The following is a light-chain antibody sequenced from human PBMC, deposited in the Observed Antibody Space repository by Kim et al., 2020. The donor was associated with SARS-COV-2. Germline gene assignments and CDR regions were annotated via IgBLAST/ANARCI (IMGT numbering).Light chain of an antibody. V-gene: IGKV1-16*02. Sequence: AGGDRVTITGRASQCFSNYLAWFQQKPGKAPQSLIYAASSLQSGVPSNFDGSGSGTDFTLTISDLQPEDFATYYCQQYHSYPITFGQGTRLEIK. CDR3: QQYHSYPIT. CDR2: AAS. J-gene: IGKJ5*01. CDR1: QCFSNY.